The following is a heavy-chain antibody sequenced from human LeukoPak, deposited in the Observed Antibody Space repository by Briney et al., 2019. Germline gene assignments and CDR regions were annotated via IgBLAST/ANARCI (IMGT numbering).Heavy chain of an antibody. CDR3: AKDQRQWLANAFDY. V-gene: IGHV3-9*01. Sequence: GGSLRLSCAASGFTFDDYAMHWVRQAPGKGLEWVSGISWNSGSIGYADSVKGRFTISRDNAKNSLYLQMNSLRAEDTALYYCAKDQRQWLANAFDYWGQGTLVTVSS. J-gene: IGHJ4*02. D-gene: IGHD6-19*01. CDR1: GFTFDDYA. CDR2: ISWNSGSI.